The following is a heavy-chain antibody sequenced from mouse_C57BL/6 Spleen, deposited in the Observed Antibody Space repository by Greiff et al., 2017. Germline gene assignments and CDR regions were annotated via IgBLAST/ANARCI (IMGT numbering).Heavy chain of an antibody. Sequence: QVQLQQSGPELVKPGASVKISCKASGYAFSSSWMNWVKQRPGKGLEWIGRIYPGDGDTNYNGKFKGKATLTADKSSSTAYMQLSSLTSEDSAVYFCARLTCVYFDYWGQGTTLTVSS. CDR2: IYPGDGDT. CDR3: ARLTCVYFDY. V-gene: IGHV1-82*01. J-gene: IGHJ2*01. CDR1: GYAFSSSW.